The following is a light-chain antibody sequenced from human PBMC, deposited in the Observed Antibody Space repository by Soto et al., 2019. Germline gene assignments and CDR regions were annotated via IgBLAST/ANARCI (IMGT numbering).Light chain of an antibody. Sequence: SVLTQPASVSGSPGQSITISCTGTSSGVGASIFVSWYQQHPGKAPKLMIYAVSSRPSGVSYRFSGSKSGNTASLTISGLQAEDEADYYCNSYTAFTTYVFGSGTKVTVL. CDR1: SSGVGASIF. CDR3: NSYTAFTTYV. V-gene: IGLV2-14*01. J-gene: IGLJ1*01. CDR2: AVS.